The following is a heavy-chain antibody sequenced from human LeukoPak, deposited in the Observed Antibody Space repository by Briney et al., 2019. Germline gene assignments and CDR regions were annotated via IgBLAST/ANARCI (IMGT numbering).Heavy chain of an antibody. J-gene: IGHJ6*02. Sequence: GGSLRLSCAASGFTFSSYVMSWVRQAPGKGLEWVSGISGSGDNTYYADSVKGRFTISRDNSKNTLYLQMNSLRAEDTAVYYCVRGGGYSHGYVGYYGLGVWGQGTTVTVSS. CDR1: GFTFSSYV. CDR3: VRGGGYSHGYVGYYGLGV. CDR2: ISGSGDNT. V-gene: IGHV3-23*01. D-gene: IGHD3-3*01.